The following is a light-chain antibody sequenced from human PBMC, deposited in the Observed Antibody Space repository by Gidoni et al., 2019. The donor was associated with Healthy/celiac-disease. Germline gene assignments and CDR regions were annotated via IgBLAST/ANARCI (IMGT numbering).Light chain of an antibody. CDR1: QSISSS. Sequence: IQMTHSPSSLSASVGDRVTITCRASQSISSSLNWYQQKPGKAPKLLIYAASSLQSGVTSRFSGSGSGTDFTLTISSLQPEDFATYYCQQSYSTPLTFGGGTKVEIK. J-gene: IGKJ4*01. V-gene: IGKV1-39*01. CDR2: AAS. CDR3: QQSYSTPLT.